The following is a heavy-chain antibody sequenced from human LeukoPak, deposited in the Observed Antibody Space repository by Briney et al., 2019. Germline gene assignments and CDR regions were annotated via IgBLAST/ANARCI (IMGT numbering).Heavy chain of an antibody. D-gene: IGHD3-3*01. J-gene: IGHJ4*02. V-gene: IGHV4-61*02. Sequence: PSETSSLTCTVSGGSISSGSYYWSWIRQPAGKGLEWIGRIYTSGSTNYNPSLKSRVTISVDTSKNQFSLKLSSVTAADTAVYYCARGAGLRLFGVVISRFDYWGQGTLVTVSS. CDR2: IYTSGST. CDR1: GGSISSGSYY. CDR3: ARGAGLRLFGVVISRFDY.